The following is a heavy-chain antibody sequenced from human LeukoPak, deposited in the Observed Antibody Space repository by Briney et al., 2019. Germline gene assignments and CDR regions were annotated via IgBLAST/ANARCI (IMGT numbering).Heavy chain of an antibody. CDR3: ARRVRGVNDAFDI. V-gene: IGHV4-34*01. CDR2: INHSGST. D-gene: IGHD3-10*01. J-gene: IGHJ3*02. Sequence: SETLSLTCTVYGGSFSDYYWSWIRQPPEKGLEWIGEINHSGSTNYNPSLKSRVTISVDTSKNQFSLKLSSVTAADTAVYYCARRVRGVNDAFDIWGQGTMVTVSS. CDR1: GGSFSDYY.